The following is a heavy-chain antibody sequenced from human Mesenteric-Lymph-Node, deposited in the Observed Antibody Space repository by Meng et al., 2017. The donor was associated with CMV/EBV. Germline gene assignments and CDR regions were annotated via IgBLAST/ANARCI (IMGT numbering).Heavy chain of an antibody. J-gene: IGHJ6*02. D-gene: IGHD2-2*01. V-gene: IGHV3-11*01. CDR1: GFTFSDYY. Sequence: GESLKISCAASGFTFSDYYMSWIRQAPGKGLEWVSYISSSGSTIYYADSVKGRFTISRDNAKNSLYLQMNSLRAEDTAVYYCARDLISRPAASHYYYYGMDVWGQGTTVTVS. CDR3: ARDLISRPAASHYYYYGMDV. CDR2: ISSSGSTI.